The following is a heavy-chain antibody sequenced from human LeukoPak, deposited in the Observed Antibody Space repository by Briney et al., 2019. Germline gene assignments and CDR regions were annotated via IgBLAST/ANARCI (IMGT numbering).Heavy chain of an antibody. CDR3: ARSSSSGYYYYFDY. D-gene: IGHD3-22*01. CDR2: IYTSGST. Sequence: SETLSLTCTVSGGSISSYYWSWIRQPAGKGLEWIGRIYTSGSTNYNPSLKSRVTISVDKSKNQFSLKLSSVTAADTAVYYCARSSSSGYYYYFDYWGQGTLVTV. CDR1: GGSISSYY. V-gene: IGHV4-4*07. J-gene: IGHJ4*02.